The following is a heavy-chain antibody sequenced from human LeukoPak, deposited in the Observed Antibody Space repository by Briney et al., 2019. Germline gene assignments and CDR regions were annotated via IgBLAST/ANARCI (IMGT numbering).Heavy chain of an antibody. CDR3: AREAVTRNYFDY. V-gene: IGHV3-53*01. J-gene: IGHJ4*02. CDR1: GFTVSSNY. D-gene: IGHD4-17*01. CDR2: IYSGGST. Sequence: GGSLRLSCAASGFTVSSNYMNWVRQAPGKGLEWVLVIYSGGSTYYADSVKGRFTISRDNSKNTLFLQMNSLRAEDTAVYYCAREAVTRNYFDYWGQGTLVTVSS.